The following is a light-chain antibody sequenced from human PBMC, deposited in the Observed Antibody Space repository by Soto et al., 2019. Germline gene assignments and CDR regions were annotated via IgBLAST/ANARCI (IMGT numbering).Light chain of an antibody. J-gene: IGLJ3*02. CDR1: SSNIGSNY. CDR2: RNN. V-gene: IGLV1-47*01. Sequence: QSVLTQPPSASGTPGQRATISCSGSSSNIGSNYVYWYQQLPGTAPKLLIYRNNQRPSGVPDRFSGSKSGTSASLAISGLRSEDEADYYCAAWDDSLSGSGVFGGGTKLTVL. CDR3: AAWDDSLSGSGV.